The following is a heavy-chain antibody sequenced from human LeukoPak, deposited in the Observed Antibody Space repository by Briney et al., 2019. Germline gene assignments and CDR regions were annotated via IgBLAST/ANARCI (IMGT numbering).Heavy chain of an antibody. J-gene: IGHJ4*02. D-gene: IGHD6-6*01. CDR3: ATYITTRLDY. Sequence: GGSLRLSCAASGFTFSSSTMNWVRQAPGKGLEWVASIFSSTTYIYYADSVKGRFTISRDNAQNSLYLQMNSLRAEDTAVYYCATYITTRLDYWGQRTLVTVSS. V-gene: IGHV3-21*01. CDR2: IFSSTTYI. CDR1: GFTFSSST.